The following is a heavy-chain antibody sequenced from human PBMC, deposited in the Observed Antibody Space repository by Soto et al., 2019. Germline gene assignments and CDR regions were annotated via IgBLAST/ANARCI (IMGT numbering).Heavy chain of an antibody. J-gene: IGHJ4*02. V-gene: IGHV3-23*01. CDR2: ITGGATNA. Sequence: GSLRLSCEASGFTFSSYPMSWVRQAPGKGLEWISGITGGATNAYYADSVKGRITISRDNSKNTLYLQLNSLRAEDTAVYYCAKEAARPGPCDSWGQGTLVTVPQ. CDR1: GFTFSSYP. CDR3: AKEAARPGPCDS. D-gene: IGHD6-6*01.